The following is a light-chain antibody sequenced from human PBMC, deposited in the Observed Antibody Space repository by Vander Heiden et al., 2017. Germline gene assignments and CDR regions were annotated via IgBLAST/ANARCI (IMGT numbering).Light chain of an antibody. CDR3: QAWDSSYV. CDR2: QDS. Sequence: SYELTQPPSVSVSPGQTASITCPGDKLGDKYACWYQQKPGQSPVLVIYQDSKRPSGIPGRFSGSNSGNTATLTISGTQAMDEADYYCQAWDSSYVFGTGTKVTVL. CDR1: KLGDKY. V-gene: IGLV3-1*01. J-gene: IGLJ1*01.